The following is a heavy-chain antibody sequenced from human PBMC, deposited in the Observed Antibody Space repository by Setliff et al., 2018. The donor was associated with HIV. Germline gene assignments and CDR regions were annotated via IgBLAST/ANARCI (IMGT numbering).Heavy chain of an antibody. D-gene: IGHD1-26*01. CDR1: GFTFSSYS. J-gene: IGHJ4*02. CDR2: ISGNSGAV. Sequence: GGSLRLSCAASGFTFSSYSMNWVRQAPGKGLEWVSFISGNSGAVTYADSVKGRFTISRDNARSSLYLQLNSLRAEDTAVYYCARDRGGSYTPLDSWGQGTLVTVSS. V-gene: IGHV3-48*01. CDR3: ARDRGGSYTPLDS.